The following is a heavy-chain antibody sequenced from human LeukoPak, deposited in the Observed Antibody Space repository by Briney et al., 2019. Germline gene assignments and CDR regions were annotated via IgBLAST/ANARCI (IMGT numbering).Heavy chain of an antibody. CDR1: GGSISSSSTYY. Sequence: PSETLSLTCTVSGGSISSSSTYYWGWIRQSPGKGLEWIGTIYYSGTTYYNPSLKSRVTISVDTSKNQFSLKLSSVTAADTAVYYCARGYDGSGYYYRNWYFDLWGRGTLVTVSS. CDR2: IYYSGTT. J-gene: IGHJ2*01. D-gene: IGHD3-22*01. V-gene: IGHV4-39*07. CDR3: ARGYDGSGYYYRNWYFDL.